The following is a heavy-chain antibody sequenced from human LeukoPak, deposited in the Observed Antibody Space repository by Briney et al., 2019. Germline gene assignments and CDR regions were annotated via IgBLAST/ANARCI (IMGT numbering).Heavy chain of an antibody. V-gene: IGHV1-18*01. D-gene: IGHD3-22*01. CDR3: ARDYGGYYDSSGYPPPGY. Sequence: VASVKVSCKASGYTFTSYGISWVRQVPGQGLEWMGWISAYNGNTNYAQKLQGRVTMTTDTSTSTAYMELRSLRSDDTAVYYCARDYGGYYDSSGYPPPGYWGQGTLVTVSS. J-gene: IGHJ4*02. CDR1: GYTFTSYG. CDR2: ISAYNGNT.